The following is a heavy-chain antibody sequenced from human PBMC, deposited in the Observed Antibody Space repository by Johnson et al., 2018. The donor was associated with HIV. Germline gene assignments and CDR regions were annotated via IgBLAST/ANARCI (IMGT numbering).Heavy chain of an antibody. CDR1: GFTFSDHA. CDR3: ASEYSYGSHDAFDI. CDR2: LSGSGADT. Sequence: VQLVESGGGLVQPGGSLRLSCAGSGFTFSDHAMGWVRQAPGKGLEWVSSLSGSGADTYHADSVKGRFIISRDNSKNTLYLQMNSLRAEDTAVYYCASEYSYGSHDAFDIWGQGTMVTVSS. J-gene: IGHJ3*02. V-gene: IGHV3-23*04. D-gene: IGHD5-18*01.